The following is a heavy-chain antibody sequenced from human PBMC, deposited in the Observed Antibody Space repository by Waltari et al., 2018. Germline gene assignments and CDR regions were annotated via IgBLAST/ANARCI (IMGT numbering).Heavy chain of an antibody. CDR3: AKDSGPSSGALDY. CDR1: GFTFDDSA. Sequence: EVQLVESGGGLVQPGRSLRLSCAASGFTFDDSAMHWVRQAPGKGLEWVSGISWNSGSIGYADSVKGRFTIARDNAKNSLYLQMNSLRAEDTALYYCAKDSGPSSGALDYWGQGTLVTVSS. D-gene: IGHD6-19*01. J-gene: IGHJ4*02. CDR2: ISWNSGSI. V-gene: IGHV3-9*01.